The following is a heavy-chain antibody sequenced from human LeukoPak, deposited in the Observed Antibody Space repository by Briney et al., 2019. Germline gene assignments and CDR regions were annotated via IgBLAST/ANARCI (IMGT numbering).Heavy chain of an antibody. Sequence: SETLSLTCTVSGDSITNYYWSWIRQPAEKGLQWIGRIHTNGDTNYNPSLKSRVTMSVDTSKNQFSLKLNSVSAADTAVYYCASLSTSFKYYFDYWGQGTLVTVSS. D-gene: IGHD3-16*01. CDR3: ASLSTSFKYYFDY. CDR2: IHTNGDT. V-gene: IGHV4-4*07. J-gene: IGHJ4*02. CDR1: GDSITNYY.